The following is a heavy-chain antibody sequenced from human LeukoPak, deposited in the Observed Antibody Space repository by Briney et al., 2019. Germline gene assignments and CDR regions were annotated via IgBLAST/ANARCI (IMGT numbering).Heavy chain of an antibody. CDR1: GGSISSYY. CDR2: IYYSGST. J-gene: IGHJ4*02. V-gene: IGHV4-59*01. CDR3: ARDRKAYSSSHWYFDY. Sequence: NPSETLSLTCTVSGGSISSYYWSWIRQPPGKGLEWIGYIYYSGSTNYNPSLKSRVTISVDTSKNQFSLKLSSVTAADTAVYYCARDRKAYSSSHWYFDYWGQGTLVTVSS. D-gene: IGHD6-6*01.